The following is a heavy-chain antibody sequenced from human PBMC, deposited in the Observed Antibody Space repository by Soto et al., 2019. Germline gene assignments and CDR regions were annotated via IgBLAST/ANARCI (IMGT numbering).Heavy chain of an antibody. V-gene: IGHV4-59*01. CDR1: GGSISSYY. CDR3: AREVTNREGYNFDY. CDR2: ISNSGNT. D-gene: IGHD4-17*01. J-gene: IGHJ4*02. Sequence: SETLSLTCTVSGGSISSYYWSWILQPPGKGLEWIGYISNSGNTNYNPSLKSRVTISVETSKNQFSLKLSSVTAADTAVYYCAREVTNREGYNFDYWGQGTLVTVSS.